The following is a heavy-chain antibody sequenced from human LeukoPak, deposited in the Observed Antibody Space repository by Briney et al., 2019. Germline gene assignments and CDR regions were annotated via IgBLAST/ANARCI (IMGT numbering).Heavy chain of an antibody. J-gene: IGHJ5*02. CDR1: GYTFSSYD. CDR2: MNPISGST. Sequence: ASVKVSCKASGYTFSSYDINWVRQAAGQGLEWMGWMNPISGSTAYAQKFQGRVTMTRDTSIATAFMELSSLRSDDTAIYYCARVKRFPTVWFDPWGQGTLVTVSS. D-gene: IGHD3-10*01. CDR3: ARVKRFPTVWFDP. V-gene: IGHV1-8*01.